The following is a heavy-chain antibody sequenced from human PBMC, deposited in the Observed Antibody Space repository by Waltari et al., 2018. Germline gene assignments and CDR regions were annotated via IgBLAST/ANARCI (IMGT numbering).Heavy chain of an antibody. CDR2: IIPILGIA. CDR3: ARGLYSSSWSDWYFDL. V-gene: IGHV1-69*04. D-gene: IGHD6-13*01. Sequence: QVQLVQSGAEVKKPGSSVKVSCKASGGTFSSYAISWVRQAPGQGLEWMGGIIPILGIANYAQKFQGRVTITADESTSTAYMELSSLRSEDTAVYYCARGLYSSSWSDWYFDLWGRGTLVTVSS. J-gene: IGHJ2*01. CDR1: GGTFSSYA.